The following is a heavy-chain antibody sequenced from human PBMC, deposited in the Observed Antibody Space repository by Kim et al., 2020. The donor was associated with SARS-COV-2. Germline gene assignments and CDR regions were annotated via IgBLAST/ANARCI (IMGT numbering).Heavy chain of an antibody. Sequence: GGSLRLSCAASGFTFSSYWMHWVRQAPGKGLVWVSRINSDGSSTSYADSVKGRFTISRDNAKNTLYLQMNSLRAEDTAVYYCARVGPGITMVRGVIAPDYYYYYGMDVWGQGTTVTVSS. CDR1: GFTFSSYW. J-gene: IGHJ6*02. D-gene: IGHD3-10*01. CDR3: ARVGPGITMVRGVIAPDYYYYYGMDV. V-gene: IGHV3-74*01. CDR2: INSDGSST.